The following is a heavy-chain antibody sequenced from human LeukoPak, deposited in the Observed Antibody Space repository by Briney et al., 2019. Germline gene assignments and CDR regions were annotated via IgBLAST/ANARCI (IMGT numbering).Heavy chain of an antibody. Sequence: AETLSLTCTVSGASISSYHWSWIRQPPGKGLEWIGYMYYSGRTNYNPSLKSRVTISVDTSKNQFSLTLSSVTAADTAIYYCARDGDGYNGGWYFDLWGRGTLVTVS. CDR1: GASISSYH. V-gene: IGHV4-59*01. J-gene: IGHJ2*01. D-gene: IGHD5-24*01. CDR2: MYYSGRT. CDR3: ARDGDGYNGGWYFDL.